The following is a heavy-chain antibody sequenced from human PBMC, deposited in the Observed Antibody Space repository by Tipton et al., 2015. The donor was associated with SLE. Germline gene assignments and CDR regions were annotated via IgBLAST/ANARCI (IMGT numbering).Heavy chain of an antibody. CDR2: IYHSGST. V-gene: IGHV4-59*12. J-gene: IGHJ6*02. Sequence: TLSLTCTVSGGSISSYYWSWIRQPPGKGLEWIGEIYHSGSTNYNPSLKSRVTISVDKSKNQFSLKLSSVTAADTAVYYCARPFGSGSYPYYYGMDVWGQGTTVTVSS. D-gene: IGHD3-10*01. CDR1: GGSISSYY. CDR3: ARPFGSGSYPYYYGMDV.